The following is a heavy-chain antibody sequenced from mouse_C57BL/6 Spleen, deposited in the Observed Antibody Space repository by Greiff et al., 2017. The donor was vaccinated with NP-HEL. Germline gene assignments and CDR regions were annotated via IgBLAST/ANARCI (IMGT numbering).Heavy chain of an antibody. J-gene: IGHJ1*03. CDR3: ARGGDGYYEYFDV. Sequence: DVKLQESGPGMVKPSQSLSLTCTVTGYSITSGYDWHWIRHFPGNKLEWMGYISYSGSTNYNPSLKSRISITHDTSKNHFFLKLNSVTTEDTATYYCARGGDGYYEYFDVWGTGTTVTVSS. CDR2: ISYSGST. CDR1: GYSITSGYD. D-gene: IGHD2-3*01. V-gene: IGHV3-1*01.